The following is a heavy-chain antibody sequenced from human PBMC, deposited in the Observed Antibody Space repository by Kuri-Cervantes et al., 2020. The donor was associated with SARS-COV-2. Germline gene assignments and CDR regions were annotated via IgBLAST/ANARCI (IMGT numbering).Heavy chain of an antibody. V-gene: IGHV4-34*01. Sequence: SQTLSLTCAVYGRSFSGYYWNWIRQSPGKGLEWIGEVNHRGSTNYNPSLKSRVTISVDTSSKQFSLHLSSVTAADTAVYYCARAYGFLRYIYYMDVWGRGTTVTVSS. J-gene: IGHJ6*03. CDR3: ARAYGFLRYIYYMDV. D-gene: IGHD4-17*01. CDR2: VNHRGST. CDR1: GRSFSGYY.